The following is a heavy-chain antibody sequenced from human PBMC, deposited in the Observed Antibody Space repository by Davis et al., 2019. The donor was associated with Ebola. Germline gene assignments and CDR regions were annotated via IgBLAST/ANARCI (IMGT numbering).Heavy chain of an antibody. CDR1: GGSISSSNW. D-gene: IGHD3-3*01. CDR3: ARGRFLEWMPSSYYYGMDV. J-gene: IGHJ6*02. V-gene: IGHV4-4*02. CDR2: IYHSGST. Sequence: SETLSLTCAVSGGSISSSNWWSWVRQPPGKGLEWIGEIYHSGSTNYNPSLKSRVTISVDKSKNQFSLKLSSVTAADTAVYYCARGRFLEWMPSSYYYGMDVWGQGTTVTVSS.